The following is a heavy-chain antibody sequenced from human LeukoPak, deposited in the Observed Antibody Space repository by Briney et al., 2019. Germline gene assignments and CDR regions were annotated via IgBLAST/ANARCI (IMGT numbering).Heavy chain of an antibody. D-gene: IGHD3-16*01. CDR1: GGSISSSSYY. CDR3: AQSLYYDYVWGRSDY. V-gene: IGHV4-39*01. CDR2: IYYSGST. J-gene: IGHJ4*02. Sequence: PSETLSLTCTVSGGSISSSSYYWGWIRQPPGKGLEWIGSIYYSGSTYYNPSLKSRVTISVDTSKNQFSLKLSSVTAADTAVYYCAQSLYYDYVWGRSDYWGQGTLVTVSS.